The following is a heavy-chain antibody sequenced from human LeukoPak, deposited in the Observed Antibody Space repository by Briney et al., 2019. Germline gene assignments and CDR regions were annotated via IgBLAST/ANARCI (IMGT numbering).Heavy chain of an antibody. CDR3: ANEEPGDFGY. D-gene: IGHD1-14*01. CDR1: GFTFSSYA. CDR2: VSGSGGST. J-gene: IGHJ4*02. Sequence: GGSLRLSCAASGFTFSSYAMSWVRQAPGKGLEWVSVVSGSGGSTYYADSVKGRFTISRDNSKNTLYLQMNSLRAEDTAIYYCANEEPGDFGYWGQGTLVTVSS. V-gene: IGHV3-23*01.